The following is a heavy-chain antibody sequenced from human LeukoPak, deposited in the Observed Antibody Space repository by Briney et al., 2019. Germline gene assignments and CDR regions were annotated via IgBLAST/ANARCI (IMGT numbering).Heavy chain of an antibody. D-gene: IGHD5-18*01. Sequence: GGSLRLSCEASGFTFSSSGMSWVRQAPGKGLEWVSVISDSGRSTHYADSVKGRFTISRDNSKHSLILQMNSLRAEDTAMYYCAKRDTSRQHYFDYWGQGTLVTVSS. CDR2: ISDSGRST. V-gene: IGHV3-23*01. CDR3: AKRDTSRQHYFDY. J-gene: IGHJ4*02. CDR1: GFTFSSSG.